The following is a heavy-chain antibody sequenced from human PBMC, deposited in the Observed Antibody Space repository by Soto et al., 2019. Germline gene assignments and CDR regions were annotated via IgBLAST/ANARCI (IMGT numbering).Heavy chain of an antibody. CDR2: IMPMFGVT. CDR1: GGTFNSHT. D-gene: IGHD2-2*01. J-gene: IGHJ6*02. Sequence: QVQLVQSGAEVKKPGSSVKVSCRAPGGTFNSHTISWVRQAPGQGLEWMGGIMPMFGVTNYARKFQGRLTMTANESTTTAYREVSGLTSEDTAVYYCAGEGVTSSMSLPWMGYHYYGLDVWGQGTTVIVSS. CDR3: AGEGVTSSMSLPWMGYHYYGLDV. V-gene: IGHV1-69*12.